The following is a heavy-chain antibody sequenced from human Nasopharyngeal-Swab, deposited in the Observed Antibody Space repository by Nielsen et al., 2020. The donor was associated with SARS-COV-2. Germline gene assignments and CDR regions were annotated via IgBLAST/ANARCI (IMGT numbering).Heavy chain of an antibody. CDR2: INPTGET. D-gene: IGHD4/OR15-4a*01. Sequence: WIRKPPGKGLEWIGQINPTGETNYNPSLGSRVSISLDSSRRQLSLKLSSVTPADTAVYFCARGRDGATSYSNYHMDVWGKGSAVTVSS. V-gene: IGHV4-34*01. J-gene: IGHJ6*03. CDR3: ARGRDGATSYSNYHMDV.